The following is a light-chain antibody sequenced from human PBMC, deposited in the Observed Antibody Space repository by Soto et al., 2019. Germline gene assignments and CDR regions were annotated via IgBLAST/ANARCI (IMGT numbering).Light chain of an antibody. Sequence: QSALTQPASVSGSPGQSITISCTGTSSDVGGYNYVSWYQQHPGKAPKLMIYDVSNRPSGVSNRFSGSKSGNTASLTISGLQDEDEDDYYCSSYTSSSTYVVFGGGTKVTVL. CDR1: SSDVGGYNY. CDR2: DVS. J-gene: IGLJ2*01. V-gene: IGLV2-14*01. CDR3: SSYTSSSTYVV.